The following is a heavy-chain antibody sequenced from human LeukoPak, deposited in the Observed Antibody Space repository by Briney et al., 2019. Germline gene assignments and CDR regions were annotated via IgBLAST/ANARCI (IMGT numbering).Heavy chain of an antibody. D-gene: IGHD3-9*01. CDR3: ARDRGSLYFDSGDSPYYFDY. CDR1: GFTFSSYS. CDR2: ISSSSYI. J-gene: IGHJ4*02. V-gene: IGHV3-21*01. Sequence: GGSLRLSCAASGFTFSSYSMNWVRQAPGKGLEWVSSISSSSYIYYADSVKGRFTISRDNAKNSLYLQMNSLRAEDTAVYYCARDRGSLYFDSGDSPYYFDYWGQGTLVTVSS.